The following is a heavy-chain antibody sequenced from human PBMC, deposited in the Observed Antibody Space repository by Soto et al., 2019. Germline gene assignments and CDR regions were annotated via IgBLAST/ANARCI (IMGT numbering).Heavy chain of an antibody. CDR2: ISYDGSNK. Sequence: SLRLSCAASGFTFSSYGMHWVRQAPGKGLEWVAVISYDGSNKYYADSVKGRFTISRDNSKNTLYLQMNSLRAEDTAVYYCAKQRTIAAAGLDYWGQGTLVTVSS. CDR3: AKQRTIAAAGLDY. V-gene: IGHV3-30*18. J-gene: IGHJ4*02. D-gene: IGHD6-13*01. CDR1: GFTFSSYG.